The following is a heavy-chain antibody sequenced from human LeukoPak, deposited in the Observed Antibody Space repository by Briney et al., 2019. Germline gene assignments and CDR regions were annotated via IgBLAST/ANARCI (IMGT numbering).Heavy chain of an antibody. CDR1: GFTFSSYA. CDR2: ISGSGGST. J-gene: IGHJ4*02. CDR3: AKDVRLVRGVNYGSIIDYFDY. D-gene: IGHD3-10*01. V-gene: IGHV3-23*01. Sequence: GGSLRPSCAASGFTFSSYAMSWVRQAPGKGLEWVSAISGSGGSTYYADSVKGRFTISRDNSKNTLYLQMNSLRAEDTAVYYCAKDVRLVRGVNYGSIIDYFDYWGQGTLVTVSS.